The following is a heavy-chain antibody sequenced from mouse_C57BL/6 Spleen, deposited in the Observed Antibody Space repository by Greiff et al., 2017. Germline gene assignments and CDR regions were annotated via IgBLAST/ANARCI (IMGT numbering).Heavy chain of an antibody. Sequence: EVHLVESGGGLVQPGGSLSLSCAASGFTFTDYYMSWVRQPPGKALEWLGFIRNKANGYTTEYSASVKGRFTISRDNSQSILYLQMNALRAEDSATYYCARYPYYYGSSHWYFDVWGTGTTVTVSS. V-gene: IGHV7-3*01. CDR2: IRNKANGYTT. D-gene: IGHD1-1*01. J-gene: IGHJ1*03. CDR1: GFTFTDYY. CDR3: ARYPYYYGSSHWYFDV.